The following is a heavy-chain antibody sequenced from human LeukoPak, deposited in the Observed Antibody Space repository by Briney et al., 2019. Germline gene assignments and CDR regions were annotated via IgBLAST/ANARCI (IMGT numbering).Heavy chain of an antibody. CDR2: IYYSGST. Sequence: SETLSLTCTVSGGSISSGGYYWSWIRQHPGKGLEWIGYIYYSGSTYYNPSLKSRVTISVDTSKNQFSLKLSSVTAADTAVYYCARVVIDGYYYFDCWGQGTLVTVSS. V-gene: IGHV4-31*03. J-gene: IGHJ4*02. CDR1: GGSISSGGYY. CDR3: ARVVIDGYYYFDC. D-gene: IGHD2-2*03.